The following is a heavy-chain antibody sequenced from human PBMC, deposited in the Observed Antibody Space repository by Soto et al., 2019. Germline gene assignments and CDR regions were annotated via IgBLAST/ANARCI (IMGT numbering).Heavy chain of an antibody. Sequence: EVQLVESGGGLVQPGGSLRLSCAASGFTFSSYDMHWVRQATGKGLAWVSAIGTAGDTYYPGSVKGRFTISRENAKNSLYLQMNSLRAGDTAVYYCARGGGFGELLLPNYYYYGMDVWGQGTTVTVSS. J-gene: IGHJ6*02. V-gene: IGHV3-13*04. CDR3: ARGGGFGELLLPNYYYYGMDV. CDR1: GFTFSSYD. D-gene: IGHD3-10*01. CDR2: IGTAGDT.